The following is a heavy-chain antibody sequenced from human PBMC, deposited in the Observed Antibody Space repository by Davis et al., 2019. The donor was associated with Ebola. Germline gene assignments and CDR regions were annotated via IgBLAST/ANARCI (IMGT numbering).Heavy chain of an antibody. D-gene: IGHD1-26*01. J-gene: IGHJ6*02. CDR1: GFTFSDYY. V-gene: IGHV3-23*01. CDR3: AKGVGTWELLLLDYYYGMDV. CDR2: ISGSGGST. Sequence: GGSLRLSCAASGFTFSDYYMSWIRQAPGKGLEWVSAISGSGGSTYYADSVKGRFTISRDNSKNTLYLQMNSLRAEDTAVYYCAKGVGTWELLLLDYYYGMDVWGQGTTVTVSS.